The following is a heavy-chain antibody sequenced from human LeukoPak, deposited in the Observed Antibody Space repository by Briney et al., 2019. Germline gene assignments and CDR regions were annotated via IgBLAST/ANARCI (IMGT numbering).Heavy chain of an antibody. D-gene: IGHD2-15*01. CDR3: ARDPALDY. CDR2: ISTSSSYI. J-gene: IGHJ4*02. Sequence: GGSLRLSCAASGFIFSNYNMNWVRQAPGKGLEWVSSISTSSSYIYFADSVKGRFTISRDNAKNSLYLQMNSLRAEDTAVYYCARDPALDYWGQGTLVTVSS. V-gene: IGHV3-21*06. CDR1: GFIFSNYN.